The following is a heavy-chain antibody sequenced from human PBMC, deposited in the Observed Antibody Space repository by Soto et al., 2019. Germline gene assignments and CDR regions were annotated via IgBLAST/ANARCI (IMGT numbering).Heavy chain of an antibody. J-gene: IGHJ4*02. CDR3: AKGLINGRWYAAD. Sequence: EVHLLESGGGLVQPGESLRLSCGASGFTFSSCVMSWVRQAPGKGLEWVSCITDSGSGTYYADSVKGRFTISRDNSKNTMYLQMNNLRAEDTGVYYWAKGLINGRWYAADWGQGTLVTVSS. CDR1: GFTFSSCV. D-gene: IGHD6-13*01. V-gene: IGHV3-23*01. CDR2: ITDSGSGT.